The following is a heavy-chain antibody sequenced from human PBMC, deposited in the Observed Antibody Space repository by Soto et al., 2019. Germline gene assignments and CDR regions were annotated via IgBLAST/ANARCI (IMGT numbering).Heavy chain of an antibody. J-gene: IGHJ4*02. CDR2: IYDSENMY. CDR3: ARVDHRGNFSVLTDF. Sequence: SETLSLTCTVSGGSITSGGLYWGWIGQYPGKGLEWVVQIYDSENMYFYNPSLKSRVTISAATSRNQFSLSLSSLTATATAVFYCARVDHRGNFSVLTDFWGQGILVTVSS. D-gene: IGHD3-9*01. V-gene: IGHV4-31*03. CDR1: GGSITSGGLY.